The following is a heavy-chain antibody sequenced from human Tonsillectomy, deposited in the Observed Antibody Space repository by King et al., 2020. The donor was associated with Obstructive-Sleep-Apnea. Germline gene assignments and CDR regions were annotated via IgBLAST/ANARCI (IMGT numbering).Heavy chain of an antibody. V-gene: IGHV3-23*04. CDR1: GFTFSSYA. CDR3: VNSLTTLAFEY. CDR2: ISGSASGDDT. D-gene: IGHD4-11*01. Sequence: VQLVESGGGLVQPGGSLRLSCAASGFTFSSYAMNWVRQAPGKGLEWVSLISGSASGDDTYYADSVKGRFTISRDNSKNTLYLQMNSLRAEDTAVYFCVNSLTTLAFEYWGQGTLVTVSS. J-gene: IGHJ4*02.